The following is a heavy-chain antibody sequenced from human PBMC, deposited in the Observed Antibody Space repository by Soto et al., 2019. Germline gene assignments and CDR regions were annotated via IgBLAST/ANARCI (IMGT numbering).Heavy chain of an antibody. D-gene: IGHD6-13*01. Sequence: QVQLVESGGGVVQPGRSLRLSCAASGFTFSSYGMHWVRQAPGKGLKWVAVISYDGSNKYYADSVKGRFTISRDNSKNTLYLQMNSLRAEDTAVYYCAKDITYSSSWYYGMDVWGQGTTVTVSS. CDR2: ISYDGSNK. J-gene: IGHJ6*02. CDR1: GFTFSSYG. V-gene: IGHV3-30*18. CDR3: AKDITYSSSWYYGMDV.